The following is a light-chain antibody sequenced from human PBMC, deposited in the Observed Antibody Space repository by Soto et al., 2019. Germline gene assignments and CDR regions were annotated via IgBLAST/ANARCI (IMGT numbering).Light chain of an antibody. CDR2: GIF. V-gene: IGKV1-12*01. CDR1: QAFGNL. Sequence: DLQMTQSPSSVSASVGDRVIITCRASQAFGNLLAWYQQKRGKAPKLLIYGIFTFQGGVTSRFSDTESGADFTLTISSVQSEDSATYYCQQAATFPLTVGGGTDVEI. J-gene: IGKJ4*01. CDR3: QQAATFPLT.